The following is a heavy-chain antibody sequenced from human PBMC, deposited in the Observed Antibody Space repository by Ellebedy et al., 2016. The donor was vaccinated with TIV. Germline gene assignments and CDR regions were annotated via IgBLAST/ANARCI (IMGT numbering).Heavy chain of an antibody. J-gene: IGHJ4*02. D-gene: IGHD4-17*01. V-gene: IGHV3-33*08. Sequence: GESLKISCAASGFTFASYGMHWVRQAPGKGLESVAGLWFDGSYRYYADSVKGRFTISRDRSKNTLYLQMNSLRHEDTALYCCARTYADYYVDYWGQGTLVTVSS. CDR3: ARTYADYYVDY. CDR2: LWFDGSYR. CDR1: GFTFASYG.